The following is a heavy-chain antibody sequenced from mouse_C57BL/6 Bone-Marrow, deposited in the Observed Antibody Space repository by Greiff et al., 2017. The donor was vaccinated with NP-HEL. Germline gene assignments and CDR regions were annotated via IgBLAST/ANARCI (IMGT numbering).Heavy chain of an antibody. J-gene: IGHJ3*01. Sequence: QVQLQQSGAELVQPGASVKLSCKSSGYEFSTHWMTWVQQRPGKGLEWIGQINPGDGDTNYNGKFKDKAILTADKHTSTAYMQLSRLTSEDSAVYFCARGAYGGQGTLVTVSA. CDR3: ARGAY. CDR2: INPGDGDT. V-gene: IGHV1-80*01. CDR1: GYEFSTHW.